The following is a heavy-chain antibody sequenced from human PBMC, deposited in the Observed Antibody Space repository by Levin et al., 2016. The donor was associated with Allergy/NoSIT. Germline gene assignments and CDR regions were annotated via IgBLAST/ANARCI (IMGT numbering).Heavy chain of an antibody. J-gene: IGHJ5*02. CDR1: GFTFSSYW. Sequence: GGSLRLSCAASGFTFSSYWMSWVRQAPGKGLEWVANIKQDGSEKYYVDSVKGRFTISRDNSKNTVYLQMNSLRAEDTAVYYCARGLEWYYDILTGYDNFIRALDPWGQGTLVTVSS. CDR2: IKQDGSEK. D-gene: IGHD3-9*01. CDR3: ARGLEWYYDILTGYDNFIRALDP. V-gene: IGHV3-7*01.